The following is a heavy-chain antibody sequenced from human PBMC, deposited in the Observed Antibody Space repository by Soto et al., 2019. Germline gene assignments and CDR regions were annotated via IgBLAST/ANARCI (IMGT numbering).Heavy chain of an antibody. Sequence: SETLSLTCTVSGGSISSSSYYWGWIRQPPGKGLEWIGSIYYSGSTYYNPSLKSRVTISVDTSKNQFSLKLGSVTAADTAVYYCARRGNWNDDPPGYFDYWGQGTLVTVSS. J-gene: IGHJ4*02. D-gene: IGHD1-1*01. V-gene: IGHV4-39*01. CDR2: IYYSGST. CDR1: GGSISSSSYY. CDR3: ARRGNWNDDPPGYFDY.